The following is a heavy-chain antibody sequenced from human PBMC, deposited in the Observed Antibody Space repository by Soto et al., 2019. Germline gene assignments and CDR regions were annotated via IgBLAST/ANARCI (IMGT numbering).Heavy chain of an antibody. CDR1: GVSISSSSYY. J-gene: IGHJ4*02. CDR3: ARIAQNEWVAAELIDY. V-gene: IGHV4-39*01. CDR2: IYYSGST. D-gene: IGHD2-21*01. Sequence: QLQLQESGPGLVKPSETLSLTCTVSGVSISSSSYYWGWIRQPPGKGLEWIGSIYYSGSTYYNPSLKSRVTITVDTSKNQFSLKLSSVAAADTAVYYCARIAQNEWVAAELIDYWGQGTLVTVS.